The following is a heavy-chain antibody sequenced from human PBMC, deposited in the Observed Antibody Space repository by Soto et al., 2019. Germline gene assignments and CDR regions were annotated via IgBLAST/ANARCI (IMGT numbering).Heavy chain of an antibody. J-gene: IGHJ4*02. V-gene: IGHV3-30-3*01. Sequence: GGSLRLSCAASGFTFSSYAMHWVRQAPGKGLEWVAVISYDGSNKYYADSVKGRFTISRDNSKNTLYLQMNSLRAEDTAVYYCAREEHKAGAGNYFDYWGQGTLVTVSS. CDR3: AREEHKAGAGNYFDY. CDR2: ISYDGSNK. D-gene: IGHD6-19*01. CDR1: GFTFSSYA.